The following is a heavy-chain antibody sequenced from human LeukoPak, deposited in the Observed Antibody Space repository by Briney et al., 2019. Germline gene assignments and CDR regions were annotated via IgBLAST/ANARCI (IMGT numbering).Heavy chain of an antibody. J-gene: IGHJ4*02. V-gene: IGHV1-2*02. CDR2: INPNSGGT. CDR1: GYTFTGYY. CDR3: ARKPGPTPFDH. Sequence: GAPVKVSCKASGYTFTGYYMHWVRQAPGQGLEWMGWINPNSGGTNYAQKFQGRVTMTRDMSISTAYMELSRLRSDDTAVYYCARKPGPTPFDHWGQGTLVTVSS. D-gene: IGHD1-7*01.